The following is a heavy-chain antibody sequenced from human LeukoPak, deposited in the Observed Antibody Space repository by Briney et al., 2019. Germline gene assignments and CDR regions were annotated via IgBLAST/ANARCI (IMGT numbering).Heavy chain of an antibody. D-gene: IGHD5-24*01. V-gene: IGHV4-34*01. CDR2: INHSGST. Sequence: SETLSFTCAVYGGSFSGYYWSWIRQPPGKGLEWIGEINHSGSTNYNPSLKSRVTISVDTSKKQFSLKLSSVTAADTAVYYCARCGRGLRCVDRWYFDLWGRGTLVTVSS. CDR1: GGSFSGYY. CDR3: ARCGRGLRCVDRWYFDL. J-gene: IGHJ2*01.